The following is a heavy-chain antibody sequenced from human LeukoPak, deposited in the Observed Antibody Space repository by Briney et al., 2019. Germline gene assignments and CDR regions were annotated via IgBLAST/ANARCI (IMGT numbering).Heavy chain of an antibody. CDR1: GFTFSSYS. CDR2: ISSSSSYI. Sequence: GGSLRLSCAASGFTFSSYSMNWVRQAPGKGLEWVSSISSSSSYIYYADSVKGRFTISRDNAKNSLYLQMNSLRAEDTAVYYCARDINYDLWSGYAARPGMDVWGQGTTVTVSS. D-gene: IGHD3-3*01. J-gene: IGHJ6*02. V-gene: IGHV3-21*01. CDR3: ARDINYDLWSGYAARPGMDV.